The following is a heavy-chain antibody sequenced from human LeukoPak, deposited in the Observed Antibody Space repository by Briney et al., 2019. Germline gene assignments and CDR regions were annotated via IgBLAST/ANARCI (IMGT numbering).Heavy chain of an antibody. D-gene: IGHD2-21*02. Sequence: ASVKVSCKTSGYTFTSYYMHWVRQASGQGLEWMGIINPNGGGTSYAQKFQGRVTMTSDTSTSTPYMELSRLRSDDTAVYYCARARLLVGGFDYWGQGTLVTVSS. CDR3: ARARLLVGGFDY. J-gene: IGHJ4*02. CDR2: INPNGGGT. CDR1: GYTFTSYY. V-gene: IGHV1-46*01.